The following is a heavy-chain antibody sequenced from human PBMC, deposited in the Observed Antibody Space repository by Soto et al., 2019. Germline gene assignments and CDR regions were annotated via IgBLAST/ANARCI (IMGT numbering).Heavy chain of an antibody. CDR1: GFTFTSSA. Sequence: SVKVSCKASGFTFTSSAMQWVRQARGQRLEWIGWIVVGSGNTNYAQKFQERVTITRDMSTSTAYMELSSLRSEDTAVYYCAAGYIAADPGAPYYYYYYGMEVWG. J-gene: IGHJ6*02. V-gene: IGHV1-58*02. D-gene: IGHD6-13*01. CDR2: IVVGSGNT. CDR3: AAGYIAADPGAPYYYYYYGMEV.